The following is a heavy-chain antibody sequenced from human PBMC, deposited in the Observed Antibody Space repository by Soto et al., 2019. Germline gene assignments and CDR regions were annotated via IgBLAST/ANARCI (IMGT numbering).Heavy chain of an antibody. V-gene: IGHV4-31*01. CDR3: ARDSVGLPDY. Sequence: QVQLQESGPGLVKPSQTLSLTCTVSGGSISSGGYYWSWIRQHPGKGLEWIGYIYYSGSTYYNPSLKXXVXIXXDTSKNQFSLKLSSVTAADTAVYYCARDSVGLPDYWGQGTLVTVSS. CDR1: GGSISSGGYY. D-gene: IGHD1-26*01. J-gene: IGHJ4*02. CDR2: IYYSGST.